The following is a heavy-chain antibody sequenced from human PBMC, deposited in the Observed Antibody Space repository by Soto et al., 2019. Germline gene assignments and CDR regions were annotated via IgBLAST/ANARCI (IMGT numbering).Heavy chain of an antibody. Sequence: QDQLVQSGVEVKKPGASVKVSCKASGYSFTNYGITWVRQAPGQGFEWMGWISAYNGNTNYAQKFKGRVTMTTDASTSTAYLELRSLRSDDTAVYYCARDRGVAPPVAGNPHYYYYMDVWGKGTTVPLSS. CDR1: GYSFTNYG. CDR2: ISAYNGNT. V-gene: IGHV1-18*01. J-gene: IGHJ6*03. CDR3: ARDRGVAPPVAGNPHYYYYMDV. D-gene: IGHD6-19*01.